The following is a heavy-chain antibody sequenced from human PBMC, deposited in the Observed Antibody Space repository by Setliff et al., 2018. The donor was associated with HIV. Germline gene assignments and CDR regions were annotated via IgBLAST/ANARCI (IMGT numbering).Heavy chain of an antibody. J-gene: IGHJ3*02. Sequence: PGGSLRLSCAVSGFTFSTYAMSWVRQAPGRGLEYVAGMNRDGREKLYADSVKGRFSISRDNAKNSLYLQMSSLRTEDTAVYFCARDPAFGAFDIWGQGTMVTVSS. CDR2: MNRDGREK. CDR1: GFTFSTYA. CDR3: ARDPAFGAFDI. V-gene: IGHV3-7*04. D-gene: IGHD3-10*01.